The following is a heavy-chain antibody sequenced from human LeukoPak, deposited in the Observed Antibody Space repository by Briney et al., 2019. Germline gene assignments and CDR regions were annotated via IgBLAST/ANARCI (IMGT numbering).Heavy chain of an antibody. Sequence: GGSLRLSCAASGFTFSSYSMTWVRQAPGNGLEWVLFISGSSTYINHADAVKGRFTISRDNAKNSLYLQMHSLRAEDTAVYYCARDRPYDYWGQGTLVTVSS. CDR3: ARDRPYDY. CDR2: ISGSSTYI. J-gene: IGHJ4*02. CDR1: GFTFSSYS. V-gene: IGHV3-21*01.